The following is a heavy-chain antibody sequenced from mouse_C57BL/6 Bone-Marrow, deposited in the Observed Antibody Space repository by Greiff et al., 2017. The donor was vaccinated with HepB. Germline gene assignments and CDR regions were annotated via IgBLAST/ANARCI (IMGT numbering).Heavy chain of an antibody. J-gene: IGHJ3*01. CDR1: GYTFTSYG. CDR2: IYPRSGNT. D-gene: IGHD1-1*01. V-gene: IGHV1-81*01. Sequence: VQLQQSGAELVRPGASVKLSCKASGYTFTSYGISWVKQRTGQGLEWIGEIYPRSGNTYYNEKFKGKATLTADKSSSTAYMELRSLTSEDAAVYFCARGYYGPWFAYWGQGTLVTVSA. CDR3: ARGYYGPWFAY.